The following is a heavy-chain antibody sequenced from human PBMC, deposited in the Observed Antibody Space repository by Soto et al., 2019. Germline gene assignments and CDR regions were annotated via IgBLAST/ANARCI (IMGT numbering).Heavy chain of an antibody. V-gene: IGHV5-10-1*01. D-gene: IGHD3-16*01. CDR3: AKLKFDYGYYYGMHV. CDR1: RYSCTVYC. CDR2: IDPSDSYT. Sequence: SASVRLPSPGSRYSCTVYCMRWVHPLPRKGLEWMGRIDPSDSYTNYSPSFQGHVTISADKSISTAYLQWSSLKASDTAMYYCAKLKFDYGYYYGMHVWGQGPTVTFS. J-gene: IGHJ6*02.